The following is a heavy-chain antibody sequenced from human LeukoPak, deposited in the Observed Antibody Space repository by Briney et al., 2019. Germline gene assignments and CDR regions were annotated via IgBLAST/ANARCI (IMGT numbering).Heavy chain of an antibody. CDR1: GGSISSGDYY. D-gene: IGHD5-18*01. CDR3: ARVPVDTAMDVPLIFDY. V-gene: IGHV4-30-4*01. Sequence: PSETLSLTCTVSGGSISSGDYYWSWIRQPPGKGLEWIGYIYYSGSTYYNPSLKSRVTISVDTSKNQFSLKLSSVTAADTAVYYCARVPVDTAMDVPLIFDYWGQGTLVTVSS. CDR2: IYYSGST. J-gene: IGHJ4*02.